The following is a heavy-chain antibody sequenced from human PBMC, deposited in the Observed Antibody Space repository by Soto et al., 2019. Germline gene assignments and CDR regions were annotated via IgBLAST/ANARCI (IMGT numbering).Heavy chain of an antibody. V-gene: IGHV3-23*01. J-gene: IGHJ3*01. CDR1: DFSFSSYS. Sequence: PGGSLRLSCAASDFSFSSYSMPWVRQAPGKGLDWVAVTSGSGGSMWYADSVKGRFSISRDNFKNTVYLQLNSLRVDDTALYYCAKLLIGVGASSAFDLWGQGAMVTVSS. CDR3: AKLLIGVGASSAFDL. D-gene: IGHD1-26*01. CDR2: TSGSGGSM.